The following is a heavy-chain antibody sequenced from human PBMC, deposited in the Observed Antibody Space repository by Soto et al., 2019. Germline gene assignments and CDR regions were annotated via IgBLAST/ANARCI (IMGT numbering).Heavy chain of an antibody. CDR3: ARDRTYYYDSSGKLSGYFDL. CDR1: GITFSSYW. D-gene: IGHD3-22*01. CDR2: INQDGSEK. V-gene: IGHV3-7*03. Sequence: EVQLVESGGGLVQPGGSLRLSCAASGITFSSYWMSWVRQAPGKGLEWVANINQDGSEKYYVDSVKGRFTISRDNAKNSLYLQMNSLRAEDTAVYYCARDRTYYYDSSGKLSGYFDLWGRGTLVTVSS. J-gene: IGHJ2*01.